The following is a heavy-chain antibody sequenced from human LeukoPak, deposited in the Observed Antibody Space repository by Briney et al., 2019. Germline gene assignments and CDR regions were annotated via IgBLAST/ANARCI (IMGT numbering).Heavy chain of an antibody. CDR3: ARDLSSWGYTYGTPAFTFDI. Sequence: GGSLRLSCAASGFTFSSYSMNWVRQAPGKGLEWVSYISSDSSTIYYADSLKGRFTISRDNAKNSLSLLMNSLRAEDTAVYYCARDLSSWGYTYGTPAFTFDIWGQGTMVTVSS. D-gene: IGHD5-18*01. J-gene: IGHJ3*02. CDR1: GFTFSSYS. V-gene: IGHV3-48*01. CDR2: ISSDSSTI.